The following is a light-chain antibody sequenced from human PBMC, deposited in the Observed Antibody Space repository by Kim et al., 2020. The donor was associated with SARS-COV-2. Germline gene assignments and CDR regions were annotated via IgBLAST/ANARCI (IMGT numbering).Light chain of an antibody. Sequence: VAPGERSSLSLRSRRSVSSHLALCHHKPGQATRHLIYGTSTRATGIPARCSGSGSGTEFTLISSSLQSEDFAVYYSKQYNNWPRTFGQGTKVEI. V-gene: IGKV3-15*01. J-gene: IGKJ1*01. CDR2: GTS. CDR1: RSVSSH. CDR3: KQYNNWPRT.